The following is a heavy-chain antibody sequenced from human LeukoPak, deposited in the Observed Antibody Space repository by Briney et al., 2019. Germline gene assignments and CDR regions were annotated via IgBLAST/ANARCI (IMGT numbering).Heavy chain of an antibody. D-gene: IGHD5-12*01. CDR1: GGSISSNSYS. CDR3: ARGVGYSGYDLDY. V-gene: IGHV4-39*07. Sequence: PSETLSLTCVVSGGSISSNSYSWGWIRQPPGKGLEWIGSIYYSGTTYYNPSLRSRVTISVDTSKNQFSLKLSSVTAADTAVYYCARGVGYSGYDLDYWGQGTLVTVSS. CDR2: IYYSGTT. J-gene: IGHJ4*02.